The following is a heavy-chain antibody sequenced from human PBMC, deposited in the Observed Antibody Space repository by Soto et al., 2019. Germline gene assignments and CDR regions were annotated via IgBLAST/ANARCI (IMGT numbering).Heavy chain of an antibody. CDR2: LYWNDDE. D-gene: IGHD4-4*01. Sequence: QITLRESGPTLVKPTQTLTLSCTLSGFSINTGGVGVGWIRQPPGKAPEWLALLYWNDDEWYSPSLRYRLSVTXDAXENRXVXXMTHLDPTDTXTYXXXXXXXISNKLFFDHWGQGALVTVSS. V-gene: IGHV2-5*01. CDR3: XXXXXISNKLFFDH. J-gene: IGHJ4*02. CDR1: GFSINTGGVG.